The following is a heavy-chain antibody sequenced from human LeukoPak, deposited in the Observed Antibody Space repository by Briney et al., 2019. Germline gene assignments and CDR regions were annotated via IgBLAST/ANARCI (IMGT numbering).Heavy chain of an antibody. V-gene: IGHV3-73*01. CDR1: GLTFSGSG. Sequence: GGSLKLSCAASGLTFSGSGIHWVGQASGKGLDWLGRIGRQGDSDATRYAASLKGKFTISRVDSRNTAYLQMNSLKTEDTAVYYCAGDYNFLTGLNYWGQGTLVTVSS. D-gene: IGHD3-9*01. CDR2: IGRQGDSDAT. CDR3: AGDYNFLTGLNY. J-gene: IGHJ4*02.